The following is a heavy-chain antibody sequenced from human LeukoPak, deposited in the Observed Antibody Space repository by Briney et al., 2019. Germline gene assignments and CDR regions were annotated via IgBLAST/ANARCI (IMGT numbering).Heavy chain of an antibody. D-gene: IGHD6-13*01. Sequence: PSETLSLTCTVSGYSISSGYYWGWIRQPPGKGLEWIGSIYHSGSTYYNPSLKSRVTISVDTSKNQFSLKLSSVTAADTAVYSCARGAAVVYWGQGTLVTVSS. CDR1: GYSISSGYY. CDR3: ARGAAVVY. V-gene: IGHV4-38-2*02. CDR2: IYHSGST. J-gene: IGHJ4*02.